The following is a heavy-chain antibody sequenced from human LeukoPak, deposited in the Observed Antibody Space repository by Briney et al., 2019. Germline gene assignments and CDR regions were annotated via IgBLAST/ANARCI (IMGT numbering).Heavy chain of an antibody. Sequence: SVKVSCKASGGTFSSYAISWVRQAPGQGLEWMGGIIPIFGTANYAQKFQGRVTITADESTSTAYMELSSLRSEDTAVYYCAAVSGSGSTDAFDIWGQGTMVTVSS. CDR2: IIPIFGTA. CDR1: GGTFSSYA. CDR3: AAVSGSGSTDAFDI. D-gene: IGHD3-10*01. J-gene: IGHJ3*02. V-gene: IGHV1-69*13.